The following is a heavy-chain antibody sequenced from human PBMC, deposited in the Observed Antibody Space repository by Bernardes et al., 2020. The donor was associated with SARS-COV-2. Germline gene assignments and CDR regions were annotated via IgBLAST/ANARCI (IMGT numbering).Heavy chain of an antibody. D-gene: IGHD3-16*01. Sequence: GGSLRLSCAASGFSLSSHAMSWVRQAPGTGLAWVSGVGTDGHTHYTDSVRGRFSISRDTSKNIFYLQMNSLRGEDTAVYFCARDLFWWSAADYWGQGTLVTVS. CDR3: ARDLFWWSAADY. CDR1: GFSLSSHA. CDR2: VGTDGHT. V-gene: IGHV3-23*01. J-gene: IGHJ4*02.